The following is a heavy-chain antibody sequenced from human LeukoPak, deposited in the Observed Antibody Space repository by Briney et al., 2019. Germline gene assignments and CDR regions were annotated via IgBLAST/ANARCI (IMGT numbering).Heavy chain of an antibody. CDR3: ARDSSVPYGITD. CDR2: ISGSDGNT. CDR1: GFTFSSYA. Sequence: GGSLRLSCAASGFTFSSYAMSWVRQAPGKGLEWVSAISGSDGNTFYADSVKGRFTISRDNSKNTLSLQMNNLRAEDTALYYCARDSSVPYGITDWGQGTLVTVSS. V-gene: IGHV3-23*01. D-gene: IGHD4-17*01. J-gene: IGHJ4*02.